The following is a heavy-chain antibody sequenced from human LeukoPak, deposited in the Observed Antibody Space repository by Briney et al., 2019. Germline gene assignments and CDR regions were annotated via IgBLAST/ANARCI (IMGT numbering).Heavy chain of an antibody. Sequence: GGSLRLSCAASGFTFDDYAMHWVRQAPGKGLEWVAVISYDGSNKYYADSVKGRFTISRDNSKNTLYLQMNSLRAEDTAVYYCARDHHGDGKFDYWGQGTLVTVSS. J-gene: IGHJ4*02. CDR2: ISYDGSNK. CDR1: GFTFDDYA. V-gene: IGHV3-30-3*01. CDR3: ARDHHGDGKFDY. D-gene: IGHD4-17*01.